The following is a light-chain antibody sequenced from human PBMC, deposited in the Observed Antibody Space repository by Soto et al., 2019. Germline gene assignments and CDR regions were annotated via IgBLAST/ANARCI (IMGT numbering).Light chain of an antibody. Sequence: EIVMTQSPATLSVSPGERATLSCRASQSVSSNLAWYQQKPGQAPRLLIYDASNRATGIPARFSGSGSGTDFTLTINSLEPEDVALYFCQQRYSLFTFGGGTKVDI. J-gene: IGKJ4*01. V-gene: IGKV3-11*01. CDR3: QQRYSLFT. CDR2: DAS. CDR1: QSVSSN.